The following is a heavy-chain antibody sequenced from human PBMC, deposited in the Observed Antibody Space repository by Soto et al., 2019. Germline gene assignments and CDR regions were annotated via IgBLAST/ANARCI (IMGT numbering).Heavy chain of an antibody. CDR1: GFTFSSYA. Sequence: GGSLRLSCAASGFTFSSYAMSWVRQAPGKGLEWVSAISGSGGSTYYADSVKGRFTISRDNSKNTLYLPMNSLRAEDTAVYYCAKETTIFGVVIEPSFDYWGQGTLVTVSS. CDR3: AKETTIFGVVIEPSFDY. CDR2: ISGSGGST. V-gene: IGHV3-23*01. J-gene: IGHJ4*02. D-gene: IGHD3-3*01.